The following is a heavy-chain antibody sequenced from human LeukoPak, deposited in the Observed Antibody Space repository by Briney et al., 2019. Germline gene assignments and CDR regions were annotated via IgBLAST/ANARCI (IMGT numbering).Heavy chain of an antibody. Sequence: SETLSLTCTVSGGSISSGDYYWSWIRQPPGKGLEWIGYIYYCGSTYYNPSLKSRVTISVDTSKNQFSLKLSSVTAADTAVYYCARVVIPAAASYYYYYMDVWGKGTTVTVSS. V-gene: IGHV4-30-4*08. CDR1: GGSISSGDYY. CDR3: ARVVIPAAASYYYYYMDV. CDR2: IYYCGST. D-gene: IGHD2-2*01. J-gene: IGHJ6*03.